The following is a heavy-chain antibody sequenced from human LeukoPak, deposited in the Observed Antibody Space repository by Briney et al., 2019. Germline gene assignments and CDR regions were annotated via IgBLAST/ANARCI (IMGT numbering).Heavy chain of an antibody. CDR1: GYTLTELS. D-gene: IGHD2-15*01. Sequence: GASGKVSCKVSGYTLTELSMHWVRQAAGKGLEGRGGFDPEDGETIYAQKFQGRVTMTEDTSTDTAYMELSSLRSEDTAVYYCATAVPPYPPLLRSYYFDYWGQGTLVTVSS. J-gene: IGHJ4*02. V-gene: IGHV1-24*01. CDR2: FDPEDGET. CDR3: ATAVPPYPPLLRSYYFDY.